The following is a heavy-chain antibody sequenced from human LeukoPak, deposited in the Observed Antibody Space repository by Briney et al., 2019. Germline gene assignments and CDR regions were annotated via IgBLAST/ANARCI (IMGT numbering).Heavy chain of an antibody. CDR3: AKDLVWFGELWDGMDV. Sequence: GGSLRLSCAASGFTFSSYGMHWVRQAPGKGLEWVAVISYDGSNKYYADSEKGRFTISRDNSKNTLYLQMNSLSAEDTAVYYCAKDLVWFGELWDGMDVWGQGTTVTVSS. CDR1: GFTFSSYG. V-gene: IGHV3-30*18. D-gene: IGHD3-10*01. J-gene: IGHJ6*02. CDR2: ISYDGSNK.